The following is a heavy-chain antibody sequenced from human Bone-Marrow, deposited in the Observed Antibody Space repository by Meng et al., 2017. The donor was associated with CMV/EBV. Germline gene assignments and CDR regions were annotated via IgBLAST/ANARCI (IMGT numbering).Heavy chain of an antibody. J-gene: IGHJ4*02. CDR2: IIPILGIA. CDR1: GGTFSSYT. V-gene: IGHV1-69*02. Sequence: SVKVSCKASGGTFSSYTISWVRQAPGQGLEWMERIIPILGIANYAQKFQGRVTITADKSTSTAYMELSSLRSDDTAVYYCARAVGWFDYWGQGTLVTVSS. D-gene: IGHD6-19*01. CDR3: ARAVGWFDY.